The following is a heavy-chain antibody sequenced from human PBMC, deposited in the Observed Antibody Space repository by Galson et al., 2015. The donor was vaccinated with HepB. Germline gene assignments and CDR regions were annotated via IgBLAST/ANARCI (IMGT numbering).Heavy chain of an antibody. J-gene: IGHJ4*02. V-gene: IGHV3-23*01. Sequence: SLRLSCAVSGFDVSRYTMTWVRQAPGKGLEWVSGVRGSGDGTYYADSVKGRFTISRDPSKSRLYLQMSGLRDDDTAVYYCATRPYVQWLKSLFWGQGTLVTVSS. CDR1: GFDVSRYT. CDR2: VRGSGDGT. D-gene: IGHD6-19*01. CDR3: ATRPYVQWLKSLF.